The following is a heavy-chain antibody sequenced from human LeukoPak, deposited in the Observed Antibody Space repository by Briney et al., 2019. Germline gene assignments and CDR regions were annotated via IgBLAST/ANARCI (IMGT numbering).Heavy chain of an antibody. CDR1: GGSISAGSHY. J-gene: IGHJ4*02. CDR3: AGGFDSSKMAY. CDR2: IYDSRFT. D-gene: IGHD6-13*01. V-gene: IGHV4-31*03. Sequence: PSETLSLTCTLSGGSISAGSHYWSWVRQHPGKGLEWIGCIYDSRFTYYNSSLQSRVSISVDSSENQLSLKLSSVTAADTAVYYCAGGFDSSKMAYWGQGILVTVSS.